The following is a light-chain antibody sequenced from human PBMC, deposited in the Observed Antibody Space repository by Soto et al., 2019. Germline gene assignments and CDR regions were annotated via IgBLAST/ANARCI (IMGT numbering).Light chain of an antibody. V-gene: IGKV3-15*01. CDR3: QQYNNWPPNT. CDR1: QTVGSN. J-gene: IGKJ4*01. Sequence: EIVMTQSPATLSVSPGERATLSCRASQTVGSNLAWYQQKPGQAPRLLIYGASTRATGIPARFSGSGSGTEFTLTISSPQSEDFAVYYCQQYNNWPPNTFGGGTKVEIK. CDR2: GAS.